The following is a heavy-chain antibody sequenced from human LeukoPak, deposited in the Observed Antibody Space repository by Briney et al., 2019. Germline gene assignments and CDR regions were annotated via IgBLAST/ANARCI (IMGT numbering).Heavy chain of an antibody. CDR2: IIPIFGTA. CDR3: ARSYCGGDCYFIGEYFQH. CDR1: GYTFTSFG. D-gene: IGHD2-21*02. Sequence: SVKVSCKTSGYTFTSFGMSWVRQAPGQGLEWMGGIIPIFGTANYAQKFQGRVTITADKSTSTAYMELSSLRSEDTAVYYCARSYCGGDCYFIGEYFQHWGQGTLVTVSS. J-gene: IGHJ1*01. V-gene: IGHV1-69*06.